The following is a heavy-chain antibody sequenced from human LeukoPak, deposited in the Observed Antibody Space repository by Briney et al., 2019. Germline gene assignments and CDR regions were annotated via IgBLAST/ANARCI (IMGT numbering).Heavy chain of an antibody. CDR3: ARGRQWLVTVAFDI. V-gene: IGHV5-51*01. D-gene: IGHD6-19*01. CDR2: IYPGDSDT. CDR1: EYRFPIYW. Sequence: GESLKISCKWSEYRFPIYWLGWVRQMPGKGLEWMGIIYPGDSDTRYSLSLQGQVNISADKSISTAYLQCSSLKASDTAMYYCARGRQWLVTVAFDIWGQGTMVTVSS. J-gene: IGHJ3*02.